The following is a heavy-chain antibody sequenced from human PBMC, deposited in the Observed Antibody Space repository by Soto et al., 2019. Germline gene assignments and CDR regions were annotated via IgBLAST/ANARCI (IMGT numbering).Heavy chain of an antibody. CDR1: GYTFSSYG. CDR2: ISGYNGNT. CDR3: ARVYGSGSYSPGQY. J-gene: IGHJ4*02. Sequence: QVQLVQSGAEVKKPGASVRVSCKTSGYTFSSYGITWVRQVPGQGLEWMGWISGYNGNTEYAQSLQGRVTMTIDTSTSTAYMDLTSLRSEDTAIYYCARVYGSGSYSPGQYWGQGTLVNVSS. D-gene: IGHD3-10*01. V-gene: IGHV1-18*01.